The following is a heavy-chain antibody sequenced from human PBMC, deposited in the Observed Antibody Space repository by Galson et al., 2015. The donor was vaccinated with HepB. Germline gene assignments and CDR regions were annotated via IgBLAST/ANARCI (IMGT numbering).Heavy chain of an antibody. D-gene: IGHD3-9*01. Sequence: SLRLSCAASGFTFSSYAMSWVRQAPGKGLEWVSAISGSGGSTYYADSVKGRFTISRDNSKNTLYLQMNSLRAEDTAVYYCAKVLGYYDILTGYYNVNYYYYGMDVWGQGTTVTVSS. CDR3: AKVLGYYDILTGYYNVNYYYYGMDV. CDR1: GFTFSSYA. CDR2: ISGSGGST. J-gene: IGHJ6*02. V-gene: IGHV3-23*01.